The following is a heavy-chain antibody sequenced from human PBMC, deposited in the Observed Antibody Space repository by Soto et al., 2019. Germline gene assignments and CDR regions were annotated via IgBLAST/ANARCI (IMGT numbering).Heavy chain of an antibody. Sequence: QVQLVQSGAEVTKPGASMKVSCKASGYIFTGHFMHWVRLAPGQGLEWMGWINPKTGDTGYAQKFQGRVTLTRDTFINTAYMYLNILISEDTAVYYCVRGGSMTVAVTLKTPFDIGGQWTMVNVSS. J-gene: IGHJ3*02. V-gene: IGHV1-2*02. CDR2: INPKTGDT. CDR1: GYIFTGHF. D-gene: IGHD6-19*01. CDR3: VRGGSMTVAVTLKTPFDI.